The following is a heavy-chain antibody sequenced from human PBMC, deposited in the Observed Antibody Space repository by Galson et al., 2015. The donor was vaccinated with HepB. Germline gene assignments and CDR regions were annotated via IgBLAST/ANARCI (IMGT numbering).Heavy chain of an antibody. J-gene: IGHJ3*02. Sequence: PALVKPTQTLTLTCTFSGFSLSTSGMCVSWIRRPPGKALEWLAPIDWDDDKYYSTSLKTRLTISKDTSKNQVVLTMTNMDPVDTATYYCARIFPWRGYSSGSGAFDIWGQGTMVTVSS. CDR1: GFSLSTSGMC. D-gene: IGHD5-18*01. CDR2: IDWDDDK. V-gene: IGHV2-70*01. CDR3: ARIFPWRGYSSGSGAFDI.